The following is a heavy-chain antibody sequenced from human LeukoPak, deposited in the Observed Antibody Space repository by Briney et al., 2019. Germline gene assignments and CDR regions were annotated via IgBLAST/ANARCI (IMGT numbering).Heavy chain of an antibody. V-gene: IGHV3-53*01. CDR1: GFTVSSNY. D-gene: IGHD2-15*01. J-gene: IGHJ6*03. Sequence: PGGSLRLSCAASGFTVSSNYTSWVRQAPGKGLEWVSVIYSGGSTYYADSVKGRFTISRDNSKNTLYLQMNSLRAEDTAVYYCAREVVNYYYMDVWGKGTTVTVSS. CDR3: AREVVNYYYMDV. CDR2: IYSGGST.